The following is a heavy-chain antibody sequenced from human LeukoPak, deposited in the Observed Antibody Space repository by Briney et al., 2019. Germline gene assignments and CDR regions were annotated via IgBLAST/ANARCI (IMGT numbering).Heavy chain of an antibody. J-gene: IGHJ4*02. V-gene: IGHV3-11*01. CDR3: ARKAGGSGSYGWGYYFDY. CDR2: ISSSGSTI. D-gene: IGHD1-26*01. Sequence: PGGSPRLSCAASGFTFSDYYMSWIRQAPGKGLEWVSYISSSGSTIYYADSVKGRFTISRDNAKNSLYLQMKSRRDEDTAVYYCARKAGGSGSYGWGYYFDYWGQGTLVTVSS. CDR1: GFTFSDYY.